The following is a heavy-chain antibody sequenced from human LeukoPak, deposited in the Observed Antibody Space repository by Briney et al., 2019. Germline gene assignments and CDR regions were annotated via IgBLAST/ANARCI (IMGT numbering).Heavy chain of an antibody. CDR2: ISTTGSYI. CDR1: GFTFSSYT. Sequence: GGSLRLSCAASGFTFSSYTLNWVRQAPGKGLERVSSISTTGSYIYYGDSVKGRFTISRDNAKNSLYLEMNSLRAEDTAVYYCARDYYGDYYFDYWGQGTLVTVSS. CDR3: ARDYYGDYYFDY. D-gene: IGHD4-17*01. J-gene: IGHJ4*02. V-gene: IGHV3-21*01.